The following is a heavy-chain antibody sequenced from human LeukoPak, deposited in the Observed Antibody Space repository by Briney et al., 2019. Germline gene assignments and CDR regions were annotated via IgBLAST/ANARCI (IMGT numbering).Heavy chain of an antibody. CDR2: INNDESHT. CDR1: RFTFSSYA. V-gene: IGHV3-74*01. CDR3: AKPYNWNDETYFDY. J-gene: IGHJ4*02. D-gene: IGHD1-1*01. Sequence: GGSLRLSCAASRFTFSSYAMHWVRQAPGKGLVWVSRINNDESHTTYADSVKGRFTISRDNSKNTLYLQMNSLRAEDTAVYYCAKPYNWNDETYFDYWGQGTLVTVSS.